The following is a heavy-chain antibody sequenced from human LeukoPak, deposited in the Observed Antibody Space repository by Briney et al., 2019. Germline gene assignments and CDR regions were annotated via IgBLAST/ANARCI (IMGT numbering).Heavy chain of an antibody. CDR2: ISGGGGST. D-gene: IGHD3-10*01. CDR1: GFTFSSYA. J-gene: IGHJ6*02. CDR3: AKEVYGSGSYYPAYYYYYGMDV. V-gene: IGHV3-23*01. Sequence: GGSLRLSCAPSGFTFSSYAMSWVRQAPGKGLEWVSAISGGGGSTYYADPVKGRFTISRDNSKNTLYLQMNSLRAEDTAVYYCAKEVYGSGSYYPAYYYYYGMDVWVQGTTVTVSS.